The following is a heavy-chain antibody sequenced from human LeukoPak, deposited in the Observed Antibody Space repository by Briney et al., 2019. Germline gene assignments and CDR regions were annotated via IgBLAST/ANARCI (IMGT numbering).Heavy chain of an antibody. D-gene: IGHD4-17*01. CDR1: GGSISSSSYY. CDR3: ARDRASLYGDRRFDY. Sequence: SETLSLTCIVSGGSISSSSYYWGWIRQPPGKGLEWIGFIYHSGSTYYNPSLKSRVTISVDTSKNQFSLKLSSVTAADTAVYYCARDRASLYGDRRFDYWGQGTLVTVSS. V-gene: IGHV4-39*07. CDR2: IYHSGST. J-gene: IGHJ4*02.